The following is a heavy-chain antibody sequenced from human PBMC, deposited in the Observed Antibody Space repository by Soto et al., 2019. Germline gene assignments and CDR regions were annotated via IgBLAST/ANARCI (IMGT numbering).Heavy chain of an antibody. Sequence: SETLSLTCAVYGGSFSGYYWSWIRQPPGKGLEWIGNIYYSGSTNYNPSLRGRLTISVDTSKNQFSLKLSSVTTADTAVYYCARVRNNNGYHYYFNYGGQGTLVTVS. CDR1: GGSFSGYY. V-gene: IGHV4-59*01. D-gene: IGHD3-22*01. CDR2: IYYSGST. CDR3: ARVRNNNGYHYYFNY. J-gene: IGHJ4*02.